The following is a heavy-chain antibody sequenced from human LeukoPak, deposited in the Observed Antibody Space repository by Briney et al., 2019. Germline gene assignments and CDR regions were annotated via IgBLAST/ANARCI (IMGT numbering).Heavy chain of an antibody. CDR3: ARHVTTASAARGFDI. CDR2: IYPRDSDT. CDR1: GYSFTSYW. J-gene: IGHJ3*02. V-gene: IGHV5-51*01. Sequence: GESLQISCKGSGYSFTSYWVAWVRQMPGKGLEWMGIIYPRDSDTRYSPSFQGQVTISADKSINTAYLRWSGLKASDTAVYYCARHVTTASAARGFDIWGQGTMVTVSS. D-gene: IGHD1-14*01.